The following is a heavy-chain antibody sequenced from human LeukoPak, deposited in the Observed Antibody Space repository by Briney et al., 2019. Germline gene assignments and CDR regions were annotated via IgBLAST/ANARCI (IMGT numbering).Heavy chain of an antibody. CDR2: IKNDGAVK. CDR1: GFTFSCHW. Sequence: GGSLTLSCAASGFTFSCHWMTWVRQAPGKGLEWVANIKNDGAVKNYVDSVKGRFTISRDNAKNSLYLQMNSLRAEDTAVYYCAKDSYSKGDFWGQGVLFTVSS. V-gene: IGHV3-7*01. D-gene: IGHD6-13*01. CDR3: AKDSYSKGDF. J-gene: IGHJ4*02.